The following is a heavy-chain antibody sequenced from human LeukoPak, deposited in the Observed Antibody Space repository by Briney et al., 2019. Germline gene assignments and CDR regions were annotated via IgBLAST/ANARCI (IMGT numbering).Heavy chain of an antibody. D-gene: IGHD4-17*01. V-gene: IGHV3-30*02. Sequence: GGSLRLSCVASGFTMSDYGMHWVRQAPGKGLEWVAFLRYDGVTEYYGDSVRGRFTISRDNSKNTLHLQVNSLRADDTALYYCAKTGFQFGEYYYYMDVWGKGTTVTVSS. CDR3: AKTGFQFGEYYYYMDV. J-gene: IGHJ6*03. CDR1: GFTMSDYG. CDR2: LRYDGVTE.